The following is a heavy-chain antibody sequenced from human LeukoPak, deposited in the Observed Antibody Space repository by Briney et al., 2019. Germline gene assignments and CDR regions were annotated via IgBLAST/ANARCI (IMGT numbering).Heavy chain of an antibody. D-gene: IGHD2-2*01. Sequence: PGGSLRLSCAAAGFTFSTFAVSWVRQAPGKGLDWVSAISGSGGSTYYADSVKGRFTISRDNSKNTLYLQMNSLRAEDTAVYYCAKDCSSTSCYDYWGQGTLVTVSS. CDR2: ISGSGGST. CDR3: AKDCSSTSCYDY. J-gene: IGHJ4*02. V-gene: IGHV3-23*01. CDR1: GFTFSTFA.